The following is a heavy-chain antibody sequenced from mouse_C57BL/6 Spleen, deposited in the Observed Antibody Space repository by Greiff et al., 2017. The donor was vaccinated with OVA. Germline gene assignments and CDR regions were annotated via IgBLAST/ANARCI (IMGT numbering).Heavy chain of an antibody. J-gene: IGHJ1*03. CDR3: ARDGGYYGSSYRYFDV. CDR1: GFTFSSYA. CDR2: ISDGGSYT. D-gene: IGHD1-1*01. Sequence: EVNLVESGGGLVKPGGSLKLSCAASGFTFSSYAMSWVRQTPEKRLEWVATISDGGSYTYYPDNVKGRFTISRDNAKNNLYLQMSHLKSEDTAMYYCARDGGYYGSSYRYFDVWGTGTTVTVSS. V-gene: IGHV5-4*01.